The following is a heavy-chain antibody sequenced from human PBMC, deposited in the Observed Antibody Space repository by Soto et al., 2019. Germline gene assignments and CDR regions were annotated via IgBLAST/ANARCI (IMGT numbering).Heavy chain of an antibody. V-gene: IGHV3-30-3*01. CDR2: ISYDGSNK. CDR3: ARVSGTYGPFDY. J-gene: IGHJ4*02. Sequence: GGSLRLSCAASGFTFSSYAMHWVRQAPGKWLEWVAVISYDGSNKYYADSVKGRFTISRDNSKNTLYLQMNSLRAEDTAVYYCARVSGTYGPFDYWGXGTLVTVSS. D-gene: IGHD3-3*01. CDR1: GFTFSSYA.